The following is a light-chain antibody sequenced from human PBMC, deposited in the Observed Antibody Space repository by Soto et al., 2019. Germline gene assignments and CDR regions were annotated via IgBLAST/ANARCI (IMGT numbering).Light chain of an antibody. CDR2: GAS. V-gene: IGKV1-13*02. CDR1: QGIGNA. CDR3: QQYDSYSHT. Sequence: AIQMTQSPSSLSASVGDRVTISCRASQGIGNALGWYQQKPGKPPQVLIYGASSLERGGPSRFSGSGFVTEFTLTISSLQAEDFATYHCQQYDSYSHTFGQGTKVDIK. J-gene: IGKJ2*01.